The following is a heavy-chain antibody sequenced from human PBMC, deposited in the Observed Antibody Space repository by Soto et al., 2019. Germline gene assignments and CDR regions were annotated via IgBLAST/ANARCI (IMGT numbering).Heavy chain of an antibody. D-gene: IGHD2-15*01. V-gene: IGHV1-18*01. Sequence: QVQVVQSGAEVKKPGASVKVSCKASGYIFTRSGISWVRQAPGQGLEWMGWISPNSGRTNYVQKFQGRVTMTTDTSTSTAYMELRSLRSDDTAVDYCARTPIVVVVAATPTDYWGQGTLVTVSS. J-gene: IGHJ4*02. CDR3: ARTPIVVVVAATPTDY. CDR1: GYIFTRSG. CDR2: ISPNSGRT.